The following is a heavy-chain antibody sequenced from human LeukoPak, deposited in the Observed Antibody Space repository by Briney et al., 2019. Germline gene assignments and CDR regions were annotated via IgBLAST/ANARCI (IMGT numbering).Heavy chain of an antibody. CDR3: ARGGPFPSSSSSREYYLDY. Sequence: ASVKVSCKASGYDFINYGISWVRQAPGQGLEWMGWRSIYNGNTDYKLQGRVTMTTDTSTSTAYMEVRSLRSDDTAVYYCARGGPFPSSSSSREYYLDYWGQGTLVTVFS. CDR2: RSIYNGNT. V-gene: IGHV1-18*01. CDR1: GYDFINYG. J-gene: IGHJ4*02. D-gene: IGHD6-6*01.